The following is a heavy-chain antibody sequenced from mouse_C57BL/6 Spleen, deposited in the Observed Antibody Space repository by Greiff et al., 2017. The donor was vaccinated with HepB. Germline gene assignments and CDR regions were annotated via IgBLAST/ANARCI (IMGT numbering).Heavy chain of an antibody. D-gene: IGHD3-1*01. CDR1: GYTFTSYW. J-gene: IGHJ2*01. Sequence: QVQLKQPGAELVKPGASVKLSCKASGYTFTSYWMQWVKQRPGQGLEWIGEIDPSDSYTNYNQKFKGKATLTVDTSSSTAYMQLSSLTSEDSAVYYCARWGSALSLYFDYWGQGTTLTVSS. CDR3: ARWGSALSLYFDY. CDR2: IDPSDSYT. V-gene: IGHV1-50*01.